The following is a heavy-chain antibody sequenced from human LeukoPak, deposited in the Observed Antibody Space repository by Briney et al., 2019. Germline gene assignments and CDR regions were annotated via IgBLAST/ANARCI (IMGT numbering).Heavy chain of an antibody. J-gene: IGHJ4*02. Sequence: GGSLRLSCAASGFTFNSFAMSWVRQAPGKGLEWVSVISGSGGSTHYADSVKGRFTISRDNSKNTLYLQMNSLRAEDTAVYYCANESPFLDYWGQGTLVTVSS. CDR2: ISGSGGST. V-gene: IGHV3-23*01. CDR3: ANESPFLDY. CDR1: GFTFNSFA.